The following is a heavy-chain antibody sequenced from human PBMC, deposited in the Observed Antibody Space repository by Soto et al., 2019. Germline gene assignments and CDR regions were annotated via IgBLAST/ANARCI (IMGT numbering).Heavy chain of an antibody. V-gene: IGHV3-23*01. Sequence: PGGSLRLSCAASGFTFSSYAMSWVRQAPGKGLEWVSAISGSGGSTYHAGSVEGRFSISRDDSKNTLYLQMNNLRAEDTALYYCAKATLGTCTSVTCYYFDSWGQGTPVTVSS. D-gene: IGHD2-8*02. CDR2: ISGSGGST. J-gene: IGHJ4*02. CDR3: AKATLGTCTSVTCYYFDS. CDR1: GFTFSSYA.